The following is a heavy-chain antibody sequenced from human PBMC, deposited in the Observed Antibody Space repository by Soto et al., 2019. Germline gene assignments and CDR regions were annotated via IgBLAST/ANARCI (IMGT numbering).Heavy chain of an antibody. CDR2: IYYSGST. V-gene: IGHV4-59*01. CDR1: GGSISSYY. J-gene: IGHJ3*02. D-gene: IGHD5-12*01. Sequence: SETLSLTCTVSGGSISSYYWSWIRQPPGKGLEWIGYIYYSGSTNYNPSLKSRVTISVDTSKNQFSLKLSSVTAADTAVYYCARGEVATIWDHDAFDIWGQGTMVTVSS. CDR3: ARGEVATIWDHDAFDI.